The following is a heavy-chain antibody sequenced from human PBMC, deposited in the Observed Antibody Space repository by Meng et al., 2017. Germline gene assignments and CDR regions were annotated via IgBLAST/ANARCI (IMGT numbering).Heavy chain of an antibody. J-gene: IGHJ4*02. V-gene: IGHV7-4-1*02. CDR2: INTNTGNP. Sequence: VTLVQAGSELKKPGASGKVSCKASGYTFTRYAMNWVRQAPGQGLEWMGWINTNTGNPTYAQGFTGRFVFSLDTSVSTAYLQISSLKAEDTAVYYCARACSPPSSSSSFHDYWGQGTLVTVSS. CDR1: GYTFTRYA. CDR3: ARACSPPSSSSSFHDY. D-gene: IGHD6-6*01.